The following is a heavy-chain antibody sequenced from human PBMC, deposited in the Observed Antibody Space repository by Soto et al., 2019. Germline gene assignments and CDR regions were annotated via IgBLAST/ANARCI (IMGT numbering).Heavy chain of an antibody. CDR3: ARHSTFWDRVLGYGYSSSWYGMDV. J-gene: IGHJ6*02. CDR2: TYPGDSDT. CDR1: GYSFTSYW. V-gene: IGHV5-51*01. Sequence: GESLKISCKGSGYSFTSYWIGWVRQMPGKGLEWMGITYPGDSDTRYSPSFQGQVTISADKSISTAYLQWSSLKASDTAMYYCARHSTFWDRVLGYGYSSSWYGMDVWGQGTTVTVSS. D-gene: IGHD6-13*01.